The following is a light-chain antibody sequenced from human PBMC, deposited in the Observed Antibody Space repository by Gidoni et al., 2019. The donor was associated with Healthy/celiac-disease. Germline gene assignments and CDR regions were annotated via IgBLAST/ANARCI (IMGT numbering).Light chain of an antibody. Sequence: QSALTQPRSVSGSPGQSVPISCTGTSGDVGGYNYVSWYHHHPGTAPKLMLYDVSKRPSGVPDRFSGSKSGNTASLTISGLQAEDEADYYCCSYAGSYTYVFGTGTKVTVL. CDR3: CSYAGSYTYV. V-gene: IGLV2-11*01. CDR2: DVS. CDR1: SGDVGGYNY. J-gene: IGLJ1*01.